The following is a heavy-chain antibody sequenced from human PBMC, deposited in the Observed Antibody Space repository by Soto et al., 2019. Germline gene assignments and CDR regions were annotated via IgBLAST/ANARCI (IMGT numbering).Heavy chain of an antibody. CDR2: ISFAGSEK. D-gene: IGHD5-12*01. J-gene: IGHJ4*02. Sequence: QVQLVESGGGVVQPGASLRLSCVASGFRFSGFAMHWVRQAPGKGLEWVAVISFAGSEKFYVDSVKGRFSISRDDFHSTVFLQMDSLRPEDAGVYYCARDLGGYVHLWDKSNYWGQGTLLTVSS. CDR3: ARDLGGYVHLWDKSNY. CDR1: GFRFSGFA. V-gene: IGHV3-30*04.